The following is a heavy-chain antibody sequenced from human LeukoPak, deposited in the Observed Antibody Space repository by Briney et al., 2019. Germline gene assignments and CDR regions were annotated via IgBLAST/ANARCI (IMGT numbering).Heavy chain of an antibody. CDR2: IYYRGST. V-gene: IGHV4-59*08. J-gene: IGHJ4*02. Sequence: SETLSLTCIVSGGCISSYYGSWIWQRPCKGLDLDWLIYYRGSTNYNPSLKSRVTISVDTSKNQFSLKLSSVTAADTAVYYCARAGDGYNSKPYFDYWGQGTLVTVSS. D-gene: IGHD5-24*01. CDR1: GGCISSYY. CDR3: ARAGDGYNSKPYFDY.